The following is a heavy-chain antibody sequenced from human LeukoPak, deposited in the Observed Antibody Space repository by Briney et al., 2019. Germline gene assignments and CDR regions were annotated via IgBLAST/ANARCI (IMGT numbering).Heavy chain of an antibody. V-gene: IGHV3-48*01. CDR3: ARDGSIAARPALDY. CDR2: IGTSSTTI. J-gene: IGHJ4*02. Sequence: PGGSLRLSCAASGFTFSSYTMNWVRQPPGKGLEWVSNIGTSSTTIYYADSVKGRFTISRDNAKNSLYLQMNSLRADDTAVYYCARDGSIAARPALDYWGQGTLVTVSS. CDR1: GFTFSSYT. D-gene: IGHD6-6*01.